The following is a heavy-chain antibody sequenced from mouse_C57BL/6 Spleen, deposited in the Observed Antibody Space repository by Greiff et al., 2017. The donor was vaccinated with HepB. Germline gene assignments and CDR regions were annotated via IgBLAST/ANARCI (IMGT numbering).Heavy chain of an antibody. CDR2: IYPGDGDT. CDR1: GYAFSSSW. Sequence: VQLQQSGPELVKPGASVKISCKASGYAFSSSWMNWVKQRPGKGLEWIGRIYPGDGDTNYNGKFKRKATLTADKSSSTAYMQLSSLTSEDSAVYFCARNLYYGSSPFDYWGQGTTLTVSS. CDR3: ARNLYYGSSPFDY. D-gene: IGHD1-1*01. J-gene: IGHJ2*01. V-gene: IGHV1-82*01.